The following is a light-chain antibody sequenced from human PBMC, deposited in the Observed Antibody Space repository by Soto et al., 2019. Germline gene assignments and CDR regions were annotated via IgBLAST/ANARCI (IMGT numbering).Light chain of an antibody. CDR3: QQYNNWPPWT. CDR2: ATS. J-gene: IGKJ1*01. CDR1: QSVGTN. Sequence: EIVMTQSPATLSVSPGERATISCRASQSVGTNLAWYQQRPGQAPRLLIYATSTRATGIPARFSGSGSGTEFTLTISSLQSEDFAVYYCQQYNNWPPWTFGRGTKVEIK. V-gene: IGKV3-15*01.